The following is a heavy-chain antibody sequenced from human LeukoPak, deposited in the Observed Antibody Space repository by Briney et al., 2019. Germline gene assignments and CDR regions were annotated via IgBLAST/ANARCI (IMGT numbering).Heavy chain of an antibody. CDR1: GFPFSSYG. CDR2: ISSSSSTI. Sequence: GGSLRLSFAASGFPFSSYGMHWVRPAPGKGLEWISHISSSSSTIYYADSVKGRFTISRDNAKNSLYLQMNSLRAEDTAVYYCARDHSSTWYGPEGYWGQGTLVTVSS. V-gene: IGHV3-48*01. J-gene: IGHJ4*02. CDR3: ARDHSSTWYGPEGY. D-gene: IGHD6-13*01.